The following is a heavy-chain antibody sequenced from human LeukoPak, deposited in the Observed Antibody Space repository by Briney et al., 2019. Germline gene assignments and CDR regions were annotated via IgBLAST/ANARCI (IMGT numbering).Heavy chain of an antibody. CDR2: IYHSGST. CDR3: ARHAMVRGVMSAFDI. J-gene: IGHJ3*02. V-gene: IGHV4-38-2*01. CDR1: GYSISSGYY. Sequence: PSETLSITCAVSGYSISSGYYWGWIRQPPGKGLDWIGRIYHSGSTYYNPSLKCRVTISVDTSKNQFSLKLSSVTAADTAVYYCARHAMVRGVMSAFDIWGQGTMVTVSS. D-gene: IGHD3-10*01.